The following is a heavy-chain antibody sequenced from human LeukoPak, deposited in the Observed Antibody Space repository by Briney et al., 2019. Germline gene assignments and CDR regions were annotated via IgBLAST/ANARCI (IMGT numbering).Heavy chain of an antibody. J-gene: IGHJ6*03. CDR2: IYYSGST. D-gene: IGHD6-19*01. V-gene: IGHV4-59*01. CDR3: ARVGYSSGWTHRIYYYYIDV. CDR1: GGSISSYY. Sequence: SETLSLTCTVSGGSISSYYWSWIRQPPGKGLEWIGYIYYSGSTNYNPSLKSRVTISADTSKNQFSLKLSSVTAADTAVYYCARVGYSSGWTHRIYYYYIDVWGKGTTVTISS.